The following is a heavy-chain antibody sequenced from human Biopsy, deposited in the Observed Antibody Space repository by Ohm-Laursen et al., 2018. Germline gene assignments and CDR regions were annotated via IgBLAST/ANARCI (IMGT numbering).Heavy chain of an antibody. J-gene: IGHJ6*02. CDR1: GFTFNSHE. CDR3: TRLAYYSYYGMDV. Sequence: SLRLSCAASGFTFNSHEMNWVRQAPGKGLEWISYITGSSSTIYYADSVKGRFTISRDNAKNSLYLQMNSLRAEDTAVYYCTRLAYYSYYGMDVWGQGTTVTVSS. V-gene: IGHV3-48*03. CDR2: ITGSSSTI. D-gene: IGHD2-21*01.